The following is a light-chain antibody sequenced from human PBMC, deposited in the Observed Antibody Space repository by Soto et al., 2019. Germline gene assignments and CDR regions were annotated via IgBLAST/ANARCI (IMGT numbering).Light chain of an antibody. Sequence: QSVLTQPASVSGSPGQSIAISCTGTRSDVGAYNYVSWYQQHPGKAPKRMISEVTNRPSGVSDRFSGSKSGNTASLTISGLQAEDEADYYCISFTSRFTFVFGTGTKVTVL. CDR3: ISFTSRFTFV. CDR2: EVT. J-gene: IGLJ1*01. CDR1: RSDVGAYNY. V-gene: IGLV2-14*01.